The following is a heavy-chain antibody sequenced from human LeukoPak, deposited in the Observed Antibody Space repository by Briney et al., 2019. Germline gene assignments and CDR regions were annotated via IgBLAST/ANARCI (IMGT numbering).Heavy chain of an antibody. CDR3: ARQWEVITPSFYYYYGMDV. CDR2: INPNSGGT. D-gene: IGHD3-22*01. V-gene: IGHV1-2*06. CDR1: GYTFTGYY. J-gene: IGHJ6*02. Sequence: ASVKVSCKASGYTFTGYYMHWVRQAPGQGLEWMGRINPNSGGTNYAQKFQGRVTMTRDTSISTAYMELSRLRSDDTAVYYCARQWEVITPSFYYYYGMDVWGQGTTVTVSS.